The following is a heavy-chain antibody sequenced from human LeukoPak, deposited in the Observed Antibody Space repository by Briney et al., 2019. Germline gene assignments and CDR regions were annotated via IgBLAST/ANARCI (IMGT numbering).Heavy chain of an antibody. D-gene: IGHD2-8*01. CDR3: AKVRGTPYCSNGVCSPYYYYGMDV. CDR2: INSGGGST. V-gene: IGHV3-23*01. Sequence: GGSLRLSCAASGFTFSSSAMSWVRQASGKGLEWVPAINSGGGSTYYTDSVKGRFTISRDNSKNTLYLQMNSLRAEDTAVFYCAKVRGTPYCSNGVCSPYYYYGMDVWGQGTTVTVSS. CDR1: GFTFSSSA. J-gene: IGHJ6*02.